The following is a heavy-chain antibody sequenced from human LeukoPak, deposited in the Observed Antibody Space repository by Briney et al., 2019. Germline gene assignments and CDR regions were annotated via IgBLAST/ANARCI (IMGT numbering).Heavy chain of an antibody. Sequence: GESLKISCKGSGYSFTSYWISWVRQMPGKGLEWMGRIDPSDSYTNYSPSFQGHVTISADKSISTAHLQWSSLKASDTAMYYCARLAGCSGGSCYGFYYYYYGMDVWGKGTTVTVSS. D-gene: IGHD2-15*01. J-gene: IGHJ6*04. V-gene: IGHV5-10-1*01. CDR2: IDPSDSYT. CDR1: GYSFTSYW. CDR3: ARLAGCSGGSCYGFYYYYYGMDV.